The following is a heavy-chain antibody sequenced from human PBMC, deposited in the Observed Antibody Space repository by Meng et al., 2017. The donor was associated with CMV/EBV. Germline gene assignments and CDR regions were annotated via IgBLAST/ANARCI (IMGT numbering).Heavy chain of an antibody. CDR3: ARVQVRGEMATPAGY. CDR2: INPNSGGT. V-gene: IGHV1-2*02. Sequence: QVQLVQLGARVEKPAGQLKVSCKASGSHFTGYYMHWVRQAPGQGLEWMGWINPNSGGTNYAQKFQGRVTMTRDTSISTAYMELSRLRSDDTAVYYCARVQVRGEMATPAGYWGQGTLVTVSS. D-gene: IGHD5-24*01. CDR1: GSHFTGYY. J-gene: IGHJ4*02.